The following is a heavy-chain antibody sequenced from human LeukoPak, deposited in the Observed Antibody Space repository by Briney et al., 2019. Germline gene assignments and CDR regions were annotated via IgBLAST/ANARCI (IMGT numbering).Heavy chain of an antibody. CDR1: GFTFDDYA. Sequence: GRSLRLSCAASGFTFDDYAMHWVRQAPGKGLEWVSGISWNSGSIGYADSVKGRFTISRDNAKNSLYLQMNSLRAEDMALYYCAKDRGPHGSYGAFDIWGQGTMVTVSS. D-gene: IGHD1-26*01. J-gene: IGHJ3*02. CDR3: AKDRGPHGSYGAFDI. CDR2: ISWNSGSI. V-gene: IGHV3-9*03.